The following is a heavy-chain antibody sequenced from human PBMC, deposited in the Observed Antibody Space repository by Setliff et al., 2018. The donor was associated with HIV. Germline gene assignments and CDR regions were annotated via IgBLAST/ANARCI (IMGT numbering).Heavy chain of an antibody. J-gene: IGHJ5*02. Sequence: SETLSLTCAVSGYSISSGYYWGWIRQPPGKGLEWIGSIYHSGSTYYNPSLKSRVTLSVDTSNNQFSLKLSSVTAADTAVYYCARHPPSGIMSDHWGQGTLVTVSS. CDR2: IYHSGST. D-gene: IGHD3-16*01. V-gene: IGHV4-38-2*01. CDR1: GYSISSGYY. CDR3: ARHPPSGIMSDH.